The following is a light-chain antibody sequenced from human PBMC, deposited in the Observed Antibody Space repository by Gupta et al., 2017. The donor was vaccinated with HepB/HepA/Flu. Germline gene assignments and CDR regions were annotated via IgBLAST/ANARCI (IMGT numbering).Light chain of an antibody. CDR2: DAS. V-gene: IGKV3-15*01. Sequence: EIVMTQSPATLSVSPGERVTLSCRASQSVSSNLAWYQQKHGQAPKLLVYDASTRDTGIPARFSGSGYGTEFTLTISSRQSEDFAFYYCQQYNNWPPVTFGGGTKVEIK. CDR3: QQYNNWPPVT. CDR1: QSVSSN. J-gene: IGKJ4*01.